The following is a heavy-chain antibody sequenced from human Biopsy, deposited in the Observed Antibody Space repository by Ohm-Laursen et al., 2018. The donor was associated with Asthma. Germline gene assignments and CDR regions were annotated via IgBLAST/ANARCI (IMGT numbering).Heavy chain of an antibody. CDR1: GFNFHNYG. CDR3: AKDRVAGRSYYFDY. CDR2: ILFDGRKI. Sequence: RSLRLSCAASGFNFHNYGMNWVRRAPGKGLEWVEQILFDGRKINYPDSVKGRFTISRDNSKNMVYLQMNSLRPEDTAVYYCAKDRVAGRSYYFDYWGQGSLVSVSS. V-gene: IGHV3-30*18. D-gene: IGHD6-13*01. J-gene: IGHJ4*02.